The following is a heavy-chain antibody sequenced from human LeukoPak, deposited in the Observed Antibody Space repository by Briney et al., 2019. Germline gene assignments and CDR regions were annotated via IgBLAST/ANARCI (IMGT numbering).Heavy chain of an antibody. Sequence: SEILSLTCTVSGGSISSYYWTWIRQPPGKGLEWIGYIYYSGSTSYNPSLKSRVTISVDTSKNQFSLKLSSVTAADTAVYYCARESGLTLDDWGQGTLVTVSS. CDR1: GGSISSYY. D-gene: IGHD3-10*01. CDR3: ARESGLTLDD. V-gene: IGHV4-59*01. J-gene: IGHJ4*02. CDR2: IYYSGST.